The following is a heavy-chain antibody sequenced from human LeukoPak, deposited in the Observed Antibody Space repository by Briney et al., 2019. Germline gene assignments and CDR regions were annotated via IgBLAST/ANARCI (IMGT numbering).Heavy chain of an antibody. J-gene: IGHJ3*02. V-gene: IGHV1-18*01. CDR1: GYTFTSYG. CDR3: ARGDKSGWNGWTDAFDI. D-gene: IGHD6-19*01. CDR2: ISAYNGNT. Sequence: ASVKLSCKASGYTFTSYGISWVRQAPGQGLEWMGWISAYNGNTNYAQKLQGRVTMTTDTSTSTAYMELRSLRSDDTAVYYCARGDKSGWNGWTDAFDIWGQGTMVTVSS.